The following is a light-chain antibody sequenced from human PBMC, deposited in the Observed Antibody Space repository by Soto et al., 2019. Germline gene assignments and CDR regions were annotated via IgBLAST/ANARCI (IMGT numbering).Light chain of an antibody. CDR3: QQSYNTPLT. V-gene: IGKV1-39*01. Sequence: DIQMTQSPSSLSASVGDRVTITCRASQSISSYVNWYQQKPGKAPKLLIYAASSLQSGVPSRFSGSGSGTDFTLTISSLQPEDFATYYCQQSYNTPLTVGGGTNVDIK. J-gene: IGKJ4*01. CDR2: AAS. CDR1: QSISSY.